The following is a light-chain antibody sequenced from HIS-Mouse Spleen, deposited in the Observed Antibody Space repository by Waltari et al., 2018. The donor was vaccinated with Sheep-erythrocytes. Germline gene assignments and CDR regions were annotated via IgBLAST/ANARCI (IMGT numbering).Light chain of an antibody. CDR1: SSDVGVSNY. CDR3: SSYAGSNNWV. V-gene: IGLV2-8*01. J-gene: IGLJ3*02. Sequence: QSALTQPPSASGSPGQSVTIPCTGTSSDVGVSNYVSWYQQHPGKAPKLMIYEVSKRPSGVPDRFSGSKSGNTASLTVSGLQAEDEADYYCSSYAGSNNWVFGGGTKLTVL. CDR2: EVS.